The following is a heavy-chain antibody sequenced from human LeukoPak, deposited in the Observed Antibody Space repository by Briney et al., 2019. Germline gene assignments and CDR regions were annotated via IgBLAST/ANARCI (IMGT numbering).Heavy chain of an antibody. D-gene: IGHD2-2*01. V-gene: IGHV4-59*01. CDR3: ASSRRAATEFDY. CDR2: IYYSGST. J-gene: IGHJ4*02. Sequence: SETLSLTCTVSGGSISSYYWSWIRQPPGKGLEWIGYIYYSGSTNYNPSLKSRVTISVDTSKNQFSLKLSSVTAADTAVYYCASSRRAATEFDYWGQGTLVTVSS. CDR1: GGSISSYY.